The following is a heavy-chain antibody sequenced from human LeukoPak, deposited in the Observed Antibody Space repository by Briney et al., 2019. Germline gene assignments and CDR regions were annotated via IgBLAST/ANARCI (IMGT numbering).Heavy chain of an antibody. CDR3: AKDPAFSY. J-gene: IGHJ4*02. D-gene: IGHD2-2*01. V-gene: IGHV3-20*04. CDR2: INWNGGST. Sequence: ETLSLTCTVSGGSISSSNYYWGWVRQAPGKGLEWVSGINWNGGSTGYADSVKGRFTISRDNAKNSLYLQMNSLRAEDTAVYYCAKDPAFSYWGQGTLVTVSS. CDR1: GGSISSSNYY.